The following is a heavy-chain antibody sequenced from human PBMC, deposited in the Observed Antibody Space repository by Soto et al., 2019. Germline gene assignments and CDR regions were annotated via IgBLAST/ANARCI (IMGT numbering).Heavy chain of an antibody. J-gene: IGHJ6*03. CDR2: INPSGGST. Sequence: ASVKVSCTASGYTFTSYYMHWVRQAPGQGLEWMGIINPSGGSTSYAQKFQGRVTMTRDTSTSTVYMELSSLRSEDTAVYYCARAHPYYDFWSGYYTPGGDYYYYYMDVWGKGTTVTVPS. CDR1: GYTFTSYY. D-gene: IGHD3-3*01. CDR3: ARAHPYYDFWSGYYTPGGDYYYYYMDV. V-gene: IGHV1-46*03.